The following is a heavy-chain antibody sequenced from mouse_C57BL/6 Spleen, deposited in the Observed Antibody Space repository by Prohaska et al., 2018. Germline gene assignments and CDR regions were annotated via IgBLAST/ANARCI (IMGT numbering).Heavy chain of an antibody. V-gene: IGHV11-2*01. CDR1: GFTFSGFW. D-gene: IGHD2-5*01. CDR3: MRESNYWYFDV. Sequence: EVRLLETGGGLVQPGGSRGLSCEGSGFTFSGFWMSWVRQTPGKTLEWIGDINFDGSEIKYELVIEDRFTIFRDNEKSTLYLRMRNVGSEDTDTYLCMRESNYWYFDVWGTGTTVTVSS. CDR2: INFDGSEI. J-gene: IGHJ1*03.